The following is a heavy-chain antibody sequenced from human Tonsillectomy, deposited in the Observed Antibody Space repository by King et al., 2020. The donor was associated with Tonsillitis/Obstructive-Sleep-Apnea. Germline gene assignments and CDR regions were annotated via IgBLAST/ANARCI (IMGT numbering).Heavy chain of an antibody. CDR2: ISWNSGTI. CDR3: VXXXIXXXSGTPXDAFXI. D-gene: IGHD2-15*01. CDR1: GFSFDDYA. V-gene: IGHV3-9*01. J-gene: IGHJ3*02. Sequence: VQLVESGGGLVQPGRSLRLSCAASGFSFDDYAMYWVRQAPGKGLEWVSGISWNSGTIHCADSVKGRFTIARYNAKNSLYLQMNSLRAEDTALYYCVXXXIXXXSGTPXDAFXIWGQXTMVTV.